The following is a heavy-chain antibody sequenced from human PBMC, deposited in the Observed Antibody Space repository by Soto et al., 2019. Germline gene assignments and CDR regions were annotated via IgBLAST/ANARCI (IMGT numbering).Heavy chain of an antibody. D-gene: IGHD6-6*01. J-gene: IGHJ4*02. Sequence: LSLTCAVYGGSFSGYCWSWIRQPPGKGLEWIGEINHSGSTNYNPSLKSRVTISVDTSKNQFSLNLSSVTAADTAVYYCARGGWEKRYSSSPHPFDYWGKGTRVTVSS. CDR2: INHSGST. V-gene: IGHV4-34*01. CDR3: ARGGWEKRYSSSPHPFDY. CDR1: GGSFSGYC.